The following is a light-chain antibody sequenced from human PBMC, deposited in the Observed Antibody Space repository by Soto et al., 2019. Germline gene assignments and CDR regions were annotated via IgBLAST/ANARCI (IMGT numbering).Light chain of an antibody. CDR1: QDNRNS. CDR2: AAS. J-gene: IGKJ4*01. Sequence: DIPMTQSPSSLSASVGDRVTITCRASQDNRNSLGWFQQKPGKAPKRLIYAASTLESGVPSRFSGSGYGTEFTLTISSLQPKDFATYFCLQHSVYPLTFGGGTRVEIK. V-gene: IGKV1-17*01. CDR3: LQHSVYPLT.